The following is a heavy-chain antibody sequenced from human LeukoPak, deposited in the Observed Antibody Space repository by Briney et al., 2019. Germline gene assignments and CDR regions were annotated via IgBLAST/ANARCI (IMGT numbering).Heavy chain of an antibody. CDR2: ISYVGSNK. CDR3: ARDHDSSGYYYPIGGWFDP. V-gene: IGHV3-30*09. CDR1: GFTFSSYA. Sequence: GGSLRLSCAASGFTFSSYAMHWVRQAPGKGLEWVALISYVGSNKYYADSVKGRFAISRDNSKNTLYLEMNSLRTEDTAVYYCARDHDSSGYYYPIGGWFDPWGQGTLVTVSS. J-gene: IGHJ5*02. D-gene: IGHD3-22*01.